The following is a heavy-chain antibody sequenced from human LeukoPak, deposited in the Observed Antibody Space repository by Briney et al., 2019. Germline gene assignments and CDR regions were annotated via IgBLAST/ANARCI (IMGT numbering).Heavy chain of an antibody. Sequence: GGSLRLSCAASGFTFSSYSMNWVRQAPGKGLEWVSYISSSSSTIYYADSVKGRFTISRDNAKNSLYLQMNSLRAEDTAVYYCTADNTRDIVVVPHGVWGKGTTVTVSS. J-gene: IGHJ6*04. V-gene: IGHV3-48*04. CDR2: ISSSSSTI. CDR1: GFTFSSYS. D-gene: IGHD2-2*01. CDR3: TADNTRDIVVVPHGV.